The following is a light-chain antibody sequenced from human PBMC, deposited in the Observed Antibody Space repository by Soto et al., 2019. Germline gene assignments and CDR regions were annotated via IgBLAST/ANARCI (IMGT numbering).Light chain of an antibody. CDR2: DAS. Sequence: EIVLTQSPATLSLSPGERATLSCRASQNVANYLDWYQQKPGQAPRLLIYDASNRATGIPARFSGSGSGTDFTHTISSLEPEDFAVYYCQQRSNWPTTFGQGTRLEIK. CDR3: QQRSNWPTT. V-gene: IGKV3-11*01. CDR1: QNVANY. J-gene: IGKJ5*01.